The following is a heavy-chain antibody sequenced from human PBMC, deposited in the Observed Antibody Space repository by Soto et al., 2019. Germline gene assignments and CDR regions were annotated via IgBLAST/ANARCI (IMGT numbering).Heavy chain of an antibody. V-gene: IGHV4-4*07. Sequence: PSETLSLTCTVSGSSISSYYWSWIRQAAGKGLEWIGRIYTSGSTNYNPSLKSRVTMSVDTSKNQFSLKLSSVTAADTAVYYCARDGRTGGSLLANYYYGMDVWGQGTTVTVSS. CDR1: GSSISSYY. CDR3: ARDGRTGGSLLANYYYGMDV. CDR2: IYTSGST. J-gene: IGHJ6*02. D-gene: IGHD2-15*01.